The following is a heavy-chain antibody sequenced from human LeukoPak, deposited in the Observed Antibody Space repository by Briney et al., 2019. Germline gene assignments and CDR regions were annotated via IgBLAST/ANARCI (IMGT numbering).Heavy chain of an antibody. V-gene: IGHV3-23*01. CDR1: GFTFSSYA. Sequence: GGSQRLSCAASGFTFSSYAMSWVRQAPGKGLEWVSAISGSGGSTYYADSVKGRFTISRDNSKNTLYLQMNSLRAEDTAVYYCARAIDDYYYYYYMDVWGKGTTVTVSS. CDR3: ARAIDDYYYYYYMDV. CDR2: ISGSGGST. J-gene: IGHJ6*03.